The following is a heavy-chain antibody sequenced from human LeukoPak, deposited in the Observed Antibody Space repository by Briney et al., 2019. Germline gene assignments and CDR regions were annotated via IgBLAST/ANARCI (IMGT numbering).Heavy chain of an antibody. CDR1: GGSFSSRPYY. CDR3: AREDGSGSFPFDY. Sequence: SQTLSLTCTVSGGSFSSRPYYWSWIRQPAGKGLEWIGRIYTSGDTDYNPSLKSRVTISVDTSKNQFSLQLSSLTASDTAVYYCAREDGSGSFPFDYWGQGTLVTVSS. J-gene: IGHJ4*02. V-gene: IGHV4-61*02. CDR2: IYTSGDT. D-gene: IGHD3-10*01.